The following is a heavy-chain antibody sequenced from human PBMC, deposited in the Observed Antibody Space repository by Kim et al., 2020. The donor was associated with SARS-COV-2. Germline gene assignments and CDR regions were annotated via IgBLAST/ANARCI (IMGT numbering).Heavy chain of an antibody. V-gene: IGHV3-43*01. CDR2: ISWDGGST. CDR1: GFTFGDYT. D-gene: IGHD6-19*01. CDR3: AREEVRAVAGFDY. J-gene: IGHJ4*02. Sequence: GGSLRLSCAASGFTFGDYTMHWVRQAPGKGLEWVALISWDGGSTYYADSVKGRFTISRDNCKNTLYLQMNSLKAEDTAVYYCAREEVRAVAGFDYWGQGTNVT.